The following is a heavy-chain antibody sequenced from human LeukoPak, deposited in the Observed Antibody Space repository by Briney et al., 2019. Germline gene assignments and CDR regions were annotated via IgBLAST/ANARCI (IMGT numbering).Heavy chain of an antibody. D-gene: IGHD3-10*01. CDR2: IKQDGSEK. CDR3: ARLITMVRAAHFDY. V-gene: IGHV3-7*01. CDR1: GFTFSSYA. J-gene: IGHJ4*02. Sequence: PGRSLRLSCAASGFTFSSYAMHWVRQAPGKGLEWVANIKQDGSEKYYVDSVKGRFTISRDNAKNSLYLQMNSLRAEDTAVYYCARLITMVRAAHFDYWGQGTLVTVSS.